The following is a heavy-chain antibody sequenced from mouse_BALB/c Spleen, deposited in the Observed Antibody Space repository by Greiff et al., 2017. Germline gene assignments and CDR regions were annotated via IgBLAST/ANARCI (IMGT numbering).Heavy chain of an antibody. CDR3: AREGNYGYSRFAY. V-gene: IGHV3-2*02. D-gene: IGHD2-2*01. CDR2: ISYSGST. CDR1: GYSITSDYA. Sequence: EVQRVESGPGLVKPSQSLSLTCTVTGYSITSDYAWNWIRQFPGNKLEWMGYISYSGSTSYNPSLKSRISITRDTSKNQFFLQLNSVTTEDTATYYCAREGNYGYSRFAYWGQGTLVTVSA. J-gene: IGHJ3*01.